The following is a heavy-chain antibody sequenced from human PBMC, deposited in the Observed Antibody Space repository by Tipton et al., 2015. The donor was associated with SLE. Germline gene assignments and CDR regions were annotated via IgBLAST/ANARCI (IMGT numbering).Heavy chain of an antibody. CDR2: VSYSGTT. Sequence: TLSLTCSVSGDSISTHNDYWAWIRQPPGKGLEWLGSVSYSGTTHYNPSLKSRPTISADTSKNQFSLKLSSVTAADTAVYYCARDEYRYDGTGYHLLGHFDYWGQGTLVTVSS. J-gene: IGHJ4*02. V-gene: IGHV4-39*07. D-gene: IGHD3-22*01. CDR1: GDSISTHNDY. CDR3: ARDEYRYDGTGYHLLGHFDY.